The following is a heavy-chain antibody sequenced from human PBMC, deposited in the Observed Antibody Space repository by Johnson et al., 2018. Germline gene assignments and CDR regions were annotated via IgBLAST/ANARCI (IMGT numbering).Heavy chain of an antibody. D-gene: IGHD1-7*01. CDR3: ARDTENSYYYYGLDV. Sequence: QVQLQESGPGLVKPSETLSLTCTVPDGSIGGYYWSWVRQTAVKGLEWLGRIGISGTTNSDPSLKSRVTMAVDPAKKQFSLNRSSVTAADTAVYYRARDTENSYYYYGLDVWGQGTRVTVSS. CDR1: DGSIGGYY. V-gene: IGHV4-4*07. J-gene: IGHJ6*02. CDR2: IGISGTT.